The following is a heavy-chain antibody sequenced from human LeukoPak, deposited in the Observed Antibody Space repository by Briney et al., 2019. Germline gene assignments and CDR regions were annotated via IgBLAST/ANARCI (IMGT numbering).Heavy chain of an antibody. CDR2: IKEDGSEK. CDR3: ARDYYSVTTIVFDI. CDR1: GFTLSSYW. J-gene: IGHJ3*02. Sequence: GGSLRLSCAASGFTLSSYWMSWVRQAPGKGLEWVANIKEDGSEKYYVDSVKGRFTISRDNAKNSLYLQMNSLRAEDMAVYYCARDYYSVTTIVFDIWGQGTMVTVSS. V-gene: IGHV3-7*01. D-gene: IGHD3-10*01.